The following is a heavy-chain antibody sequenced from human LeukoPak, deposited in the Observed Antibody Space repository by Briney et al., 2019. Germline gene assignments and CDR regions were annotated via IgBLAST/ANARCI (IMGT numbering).Heavy chain of an antibody. V-gene: IGHV3-7*01. Sequence: GGSLRLSCAVSGFTFSSYGMNWVRQAPGKGLEWVANIKQDGNEKYYVDSVKGRFTISRDNAKNSLYLQMDSLRAEDTAVYYCARDKVVGATYFDNWGQGTLVTVSS. CDR1: GFTFSSYG. J-gene: IGHJ4*02. CDR2: IKQDGNEK. D-gene: IGHD1-26*01. CDR3: ARDKVVGATYFDN.